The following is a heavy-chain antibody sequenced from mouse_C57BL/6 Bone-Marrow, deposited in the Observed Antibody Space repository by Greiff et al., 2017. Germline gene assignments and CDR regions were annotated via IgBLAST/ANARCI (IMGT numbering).Heavy chain of an antibody. CDR3: ARLPYYYGSSYGWFAY. CDR1: GFTFSSYG. V-gene: IGHV5-6*01. Sequence: EVHLVESGGDLVKPGGSLKLSCAASGFTFSSYGMSWVRQTPDKRLEWVATISSGGSYTYYPDSVKGRFTISRDNAKNTRYLQMSSLKSEDTAMYYCARLPYYYGSSYGWFAYWGQGTLVTVSA. D-gene: IGHD1-1*01. J-gene: IGHJ3*01. CDR2: ISSGGSYT.